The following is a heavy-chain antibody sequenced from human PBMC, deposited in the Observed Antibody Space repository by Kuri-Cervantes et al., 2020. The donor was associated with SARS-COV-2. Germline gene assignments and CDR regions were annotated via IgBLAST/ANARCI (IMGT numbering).Heavy chain of an antibody. J-gene: IGHJ6*02. V-gene: IGHV1-2*02. CDR2: INPNSGGT. Sequence: ASVKVSCKASGYTFTGYYMHWARQAPGQGLEWMGWINPNSGGTNYAQKFQGSVTMTRDTSISTAYMELSRLRSDDTAVYYCARDSLSLTMVRGVTHRRPYYYYGMDVCGQGTTVTVSS. D-gene: IGHD3-10*01. CDR1: GYTFTGYY. CDR3: ARDSLSLTMVRGVTHRRPYYYYGMDV.